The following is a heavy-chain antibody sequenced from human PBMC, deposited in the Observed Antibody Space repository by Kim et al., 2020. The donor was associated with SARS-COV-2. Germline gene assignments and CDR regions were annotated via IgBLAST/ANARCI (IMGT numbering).Heavy chain of an antibody. J-gene: IGHJ6*01. CDR3: GRGRFPTNFGVTIRSDG. D-gene: IGHD3-3*01. CDR1: GYTFNRYD. Sequence: ASVKVSCKAAGYTFNRYDINWVRQAPGQGFEWMGWMNPNSGNTGYAQKFQGRVTMTSDTSINTAYMELSGLRFEDTAFYYCGRGRFPTNFGVTIRSDG. CDR2: MNPNSGNT. V-gene: IGHV1-8*01.